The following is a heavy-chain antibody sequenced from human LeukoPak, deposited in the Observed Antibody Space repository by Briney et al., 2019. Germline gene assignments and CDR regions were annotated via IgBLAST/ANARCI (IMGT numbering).Heavy chain of an antibody. V-gene: IGHV3-30*02. CDR3: AKDLNTVVMQYFDF. J-gene: IGHJ4*02. D-gene: IGHD2-21*01. CDR2: IRYDGKTE. Sequence: PGGSLRLSCTGSGFPFSSYVMHWVRQTPGRGLEWVAFIRYDGKTEYYADSVKGRFTIAREDSHSTVHLHMKDLRPDDAAVYFCAKDLNTVVMQYFDFWAQGTLVSVSS. CDR1: GFPFSSYV.